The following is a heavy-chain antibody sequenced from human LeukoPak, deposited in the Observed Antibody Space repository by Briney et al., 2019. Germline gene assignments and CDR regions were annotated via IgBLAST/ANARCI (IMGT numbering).Heavy chain of an antibody. D-gene: IGHD1-14*01. J-gene: IGHJ4*02. Sequence: GGSLRLSCAASGFTVITNDMTWVRQAPGKGLEWVSVLFSDGNTKYADSVQGRFTISRDNSKNTLYLEMNSLSPDDTAVYYCARGVEPLAANTLAYWGQGTLVTVSS. V-gene: IGHV3-53*01. CDR2: LFSDGNT. CDR3: ARGVEPLAANTLAY. CDR1: GFTVITND.